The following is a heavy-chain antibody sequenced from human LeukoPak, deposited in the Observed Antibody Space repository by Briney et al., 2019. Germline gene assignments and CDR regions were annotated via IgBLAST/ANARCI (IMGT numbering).Heavy chain of an antibody. D-gene: IGHD3-22*01. V-gene: IGHV1-2*02. CDR1: GYSFTGYY. CDR3: ARESGYYDSSGYYYVDAFDI. Sequence: ASVKVSCKASGYSFTGYYMHWVRQAPGQGLEWMGWINPNSGGTDYAQKFQGRVTMTRDTSISTAYMELSRLRSDDTAVYYCARESGYYDSSGYYYVDAFDIWGQGTMVTVSS. J-gene: IGHJ3*02. CDR2: INPNSGGT.